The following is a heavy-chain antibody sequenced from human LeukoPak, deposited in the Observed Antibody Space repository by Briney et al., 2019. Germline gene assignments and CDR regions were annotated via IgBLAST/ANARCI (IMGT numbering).Heavy chain of an antibody. CDR2: INWNGGST. CDR1: GFTFSSYS. D-gene: IGHD3-3*01. V-gene: IGHV3-20*04. Sequence: PGGSLRLSCAASGFTFSSYSMNWVRQAPGKGLEWVSGINWNGGSTGYADSVKGRFTISRDNAKNSLYLQMNSLRAEDTAVYYCARRVDTYYNFWSGYLDSWGQGTLVTVSS. J-gene: IGHJ4*02. CDR3: ARRVDTYYNFWSGYLDS.